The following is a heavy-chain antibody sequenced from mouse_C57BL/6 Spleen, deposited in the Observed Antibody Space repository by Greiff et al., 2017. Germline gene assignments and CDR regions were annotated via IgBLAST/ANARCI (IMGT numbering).Heavy chain of an antibody. CDR1: GYSITSGYY. V-gene: IGHV3-6*01. J-gene: IGHJ4*01. CDR2: ISYDGSN. CDR3: ARQLTRSMDY. D-gene: IGHD6-1*01. Sequence: DVKLVESGPGLVKPSQSLSLTCSVTGYSITSGYYWNWIRQFPGNKLEWMGYISYDGSNNYNPSLKNRISITRDTSKNQFFLKLNSVTTEDTATYYCARQLTRSMDYWGQGTSVTVSS.